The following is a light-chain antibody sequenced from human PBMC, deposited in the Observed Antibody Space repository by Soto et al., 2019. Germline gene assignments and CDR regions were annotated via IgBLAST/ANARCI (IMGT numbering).Light chain of an antibody. CDR2: KAS. Sequence: DIQMTQSPSTLSASVGDSVTITCRASQSISSWLAWYQQKPGKAPKLLIYKASSLEIGVPSRFSGSGSGTEFTLTISSLQPDDFATYYCQQYNDYPYTFGQGTKLEIK. CDR3: QQYNDYPYT. J-gene: IGKJ2*01. V-gene: IGKV1-5*03. CDR1: QSISSW.